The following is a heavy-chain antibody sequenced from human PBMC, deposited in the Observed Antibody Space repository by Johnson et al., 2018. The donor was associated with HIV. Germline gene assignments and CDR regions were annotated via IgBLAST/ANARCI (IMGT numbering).Heavy chain of an antibody. D-gene: IGHD2-15*01. CDR3: AREAYCSGGSCYDAFDI. V-gene: IGHV3-66*01. CDR1: GFTVSSNY. Sequence: VQLVESGGGLVQPGGSLRLSCAASGFTVSSNYMSWVRQAPGKGLEWVSVIYSGGSTYYADSVKGRFTISRDNSNNTLYLQMNSLRAEDTAVYYCAREAYCSGGSCYDAFDIWGQGTLVIVSS. J-gene: IGHJ3*02. CDR2: IYSGGST.